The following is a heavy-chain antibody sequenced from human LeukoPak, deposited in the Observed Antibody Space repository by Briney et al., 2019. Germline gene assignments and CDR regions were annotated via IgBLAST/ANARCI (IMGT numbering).Heavy chain of an antibody. D-gene: IGHD3-16*02. CDR3: ATGMITFGGVIVNSDY. CDR1: GYTLTELS. J-gene: IGHJ4*02. Sequence: ASVKVSCKVSGYTLTELSMHWVRQAPGKGLEWMGGFDPEDGETIYAQKFQGRVTMTEDTSTDTAYMELSSLRSEDTAVYYCATGMITFGGVIVNSDYWGQGTLVTVSS. V-gene: IGHV1-24*01. CDR2: FDPEDGET.